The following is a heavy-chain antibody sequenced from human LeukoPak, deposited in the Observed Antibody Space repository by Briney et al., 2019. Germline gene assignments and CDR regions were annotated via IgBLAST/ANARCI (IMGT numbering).Heavy chain of an antibody. Sequence: SQTLSLTCTVSGGSISSGDYYWSWIRQPPGTGLEWIGYIYYSGSTYYNPSLKSRVTIPVDTSKNQFSLKLGSVAVADTAVYYCAGSEYSSSYFDYWGQGTLVTVSS. CDR3: AGSEYSSSYFDY. J-gene: IGHJ4*02. V-gene: IGHV4-30-4*08. CDR2: IYYSGST. CDR1: GGSISSGDYY. D-gene: IGHD6-13*01.